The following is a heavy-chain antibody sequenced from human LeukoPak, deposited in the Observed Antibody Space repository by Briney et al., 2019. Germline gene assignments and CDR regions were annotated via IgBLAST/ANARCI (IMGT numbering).Heavy chain of an antibody. CDR3: ARDFGGFRVFDY. CDR2: ISSSSSYI. V-gene: IGHV3-21*01. Sequence: GGSLRLSCAASGFTFSSYSMNWVRQAPGKGLEWVSSISSSSSYIYYADSVKGRFTISRDNAKNSLYLQMNSLRAEDTAVYYCARDFGGFRVFDYWGQGTLVTVSS. J-gene: IGHJ4*02. D-gene: IGHD3-16*01. CDR1: GFTFSSYS.